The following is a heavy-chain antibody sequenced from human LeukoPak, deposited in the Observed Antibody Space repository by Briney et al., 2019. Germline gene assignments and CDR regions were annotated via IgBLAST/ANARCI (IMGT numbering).Heavy chain of an antibody. D-gene: IGHD2-2*02. CDR2: INHSGST. V-gene: IGHV4-34*01. CDR3: AREREDIVVVPAAIRRDWFDP. Sequence: SETLSLTCAVYGGSFSGYYWSWIRQPPGKGLEWIREINHSGSTNYNPSLKSRVTISVDTSKNQFSLKLSSVTAADTAVYYCAREREDIVVVPAAIRRDWFDPWGQGTLVTVSS. J-gene: IGHJ5*02. CDR1: GGSFSGYY.